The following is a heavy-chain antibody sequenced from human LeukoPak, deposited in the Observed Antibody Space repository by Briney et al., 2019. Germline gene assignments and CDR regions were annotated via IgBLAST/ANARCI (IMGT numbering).Heavy chain of an antibody. CDR3: ARPTKGGRFGDHAFDI. J-gene: IGHJ3*02. CDR2: NYPGDSAT. CDR1: GNSFTSYW. Sequence: GSSLKTSWKGSGNSFTSYWIGWVRQTPGKGLEWMGINYPGDSATNYRTFFRGQATITGAQSINTDYLKWSSLKASDTAMYYCARPTKGGRFGDHAFDIWNQGTRVTVSS. V-gene: IGHV5-51*01. D-gene: IGHD3-10*01.